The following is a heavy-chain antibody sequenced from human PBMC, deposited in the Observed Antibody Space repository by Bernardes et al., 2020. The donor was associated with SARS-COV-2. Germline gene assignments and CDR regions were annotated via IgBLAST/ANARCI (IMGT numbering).Heavy chain of an antibody. CDR1: GYTFSDYY. CDR3: ARTFYYDRGGDSVFDQ. Sequence: ASVKVSCKASGYTFSDYYIHWLRQAPGQGFEWMGWISPKSGATNYAQKFQGRVTMTRDTAISTEYMQLSRLTSDYTAVYYCARTFYYDRGGDSVFDQWGQGTLDSVSS. D-gene: IGHD2-21*01. V-gene: IGHV1-2*02. J-gene: IGHJ4*02. CDR2: ISPKSGAT.